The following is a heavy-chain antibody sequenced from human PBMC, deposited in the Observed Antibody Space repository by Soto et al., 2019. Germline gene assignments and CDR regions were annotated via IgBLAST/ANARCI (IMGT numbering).Heavy chain of an antibody. Sequence: ASVKVSCKASGGTFSSYAISWVRQAPGQGLEWMGGIIPIFGTANYAQKFQGRVTITADESTSTAYMELSSLRSEDTAVYYCAREGAYCSGGSCYTRSWFDPWGQGXLVTVYS. V-gene: IGHV1-69*13. CDR2: IIPIFGTA. J-gene: IGHJ5*02. CDR3: AREGAYCSGGSCYTRSWFDP. D-gene: IGHD2-15*01. CDR1: GGTFSSYA.